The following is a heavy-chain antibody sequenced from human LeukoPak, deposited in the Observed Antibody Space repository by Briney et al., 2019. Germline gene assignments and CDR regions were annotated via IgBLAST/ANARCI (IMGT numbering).Heavy chain of an antibody. D-gene: IGHD1-7*01. Sequence: WASVKVSCKASGYTFTSYYMHWVRQAPGQGLEWMGIINPSGGSTSYAQKFQGRVTMTRDTSTSTVYMELSSLRSEDTAVYYCARDLCITGTTYYGMDVWGQGTTVTVSS. CDR1: GYTFTSYY. CDR3: ARDLCITGTTYYGMDV. V-gene: IGHV1-46*01. J-gene: IGHJ6*02. CDR2: INPSGGST.